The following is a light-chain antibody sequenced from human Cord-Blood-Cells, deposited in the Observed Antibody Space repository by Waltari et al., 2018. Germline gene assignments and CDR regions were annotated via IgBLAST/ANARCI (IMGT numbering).Light chain of an antibody. CDR3: CSYAGSSTGV. CDR1: SRDVGSYKL. V-gene: IGLV2-23*01. CDR2: EGS. Sequence: QSALTQPASVSGSPGPSITISCTGSSRDVGSYKLVSWYQQHPGKAPKLMVYEGSKRPSGVSHRFSGSKSGNTASLTISGLQGEDEADYYCCSYAGSSTGVFGGGTKLTVL. J-gene: IGLJ3*02.